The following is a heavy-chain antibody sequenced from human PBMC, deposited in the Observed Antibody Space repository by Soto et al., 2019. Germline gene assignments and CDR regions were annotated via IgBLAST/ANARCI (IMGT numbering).Heavy chain of an antibody. CDR2: IIPIFGTA. D-gene: IGHD5-12*01. V-gene: IGHV1-69*13. Sequence: GASVKVSCKASGGTFSSYAISWVRQAPGQGLEWMGGIIPIFGTANYAQKFQGRVTITADESTSTAYMELSSLRSEDTAVYYCARGKVATIRSEYYGMDVWGQGTTVTGSS. CDR1: GGTFSSYA. CDR3: ARGKVATIRSEYYGMDV. J-gene: IGHJ6*02.